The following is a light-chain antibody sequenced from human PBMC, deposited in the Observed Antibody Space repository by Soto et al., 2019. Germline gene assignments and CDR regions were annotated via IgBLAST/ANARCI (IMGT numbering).Light chain of an antibody. V-gene: IGLV2-14*03. CDR2: DVS. J-gene: IGLJ1*01. CDR1: SSDVGGYNY. Sequence: QSALTQPASVSGSPGQSITISCTGNSSDVGGYNYVSWYQQHPGKAPKLMIYDVSNRPSGVSNRFSGSKSGNTASLTISGLQAEDEADYYCSSYTSSSTILYVFGTGTKLTVL. CDR3: SSYTSSSTILYV.